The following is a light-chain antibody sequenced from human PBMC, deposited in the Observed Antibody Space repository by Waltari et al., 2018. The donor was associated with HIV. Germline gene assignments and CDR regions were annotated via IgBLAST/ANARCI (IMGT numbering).Light chain of an antibody. J-gene: IGKJ2*01. CDR2: WAS. CDR3: QQYYSHPRT. CDR1: QSIIFSTTNSNY. Sequence: DIVLTQSPDSLTVSLGERVTINCKASQSIIFSTTNSNYLAWYQQKPGHPPKLLISWASGRRSGVPDRFSGAGSGTDFTLTITSLQAEDVAVYYCQQYYSHPRTFGQGTKLEI. V-gene: IGKV4-1*01.